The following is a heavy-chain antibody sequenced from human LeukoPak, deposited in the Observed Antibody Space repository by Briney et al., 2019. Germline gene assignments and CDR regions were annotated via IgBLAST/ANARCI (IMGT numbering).Heavy chain of an antibody. CDR2: NPSGGST. D-gene: IGHD3-3*01. J-gene: IGHJ4*02. V-gene: IGHV1-46*01. Sequence: NPSGGSTSYAQKFQGRVTMTRDTSTSTVYMELSSLRSEDTAVYYCARAHSQEWSIGYYFDYWGQGTLVTVSS. CDR3: ARAHSQEWSIGYYFDY.